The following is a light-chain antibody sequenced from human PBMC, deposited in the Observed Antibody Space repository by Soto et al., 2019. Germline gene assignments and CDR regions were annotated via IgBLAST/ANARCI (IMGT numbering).Light chain of an antibody. CDR1: SSDIGGYSI. CDR2: DVN. CDR3: CSYGGNFVI. Sequence: QSVLTQPRSVSGSPGQSVAISCSGNSSDIGGYSIVSWYQHHPGKAPKLMLSDVNKRPSGVPDRFSGSKSGNTASLTISGLQAEDEADYYCCSYGGNFVILGEGTKVTVL. J-gene: IGLJ2*01. V-gene: IGLV2-11*01.